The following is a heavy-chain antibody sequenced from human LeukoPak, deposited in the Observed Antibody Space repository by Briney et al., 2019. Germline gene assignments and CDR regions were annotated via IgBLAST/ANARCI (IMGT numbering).Heavy chain of an antibody. CDR1: GYTFTSYG. D-gene: IGHD4-23*01. J-gene: IGHJ4*02. CDR3: ARFHYGGDSEGFDY. CDR2: ISAYNGKT. V-gene: IGHV1-18*01. Sequence: ASVKVSCKVSGYTFTSYGISWVRQAPGQGLEWMGWISAYNGKTNYAQKLQGRVTMTTDTSTSTAYMELRSLRSDDTAVYYCARFHYGGDSEGFDYWGQGTLVTVSS.